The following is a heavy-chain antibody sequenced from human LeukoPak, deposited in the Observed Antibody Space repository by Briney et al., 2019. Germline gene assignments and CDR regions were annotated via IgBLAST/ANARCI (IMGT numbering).Heavy chain of an antibody. CDR2: IWYDGTNK. J-gene: IGHJ4*02. CDR1: GFTFSSYG. D-gene: IGHD3-3*01. V-gene: IGHV3-33*06. CDR3: AKDTSSPIFGVAYYLDS. Sequence: GGSLRLSCAASGFTFSSYGMHWVREAPGKGLEWVAVIWYDGTNKYYADSVKGRFTISRDNSKNTLYLQLNSLRAEDTAVYYCAKDTSSPIFGVAYYLDSWGQGTLVTVSS.